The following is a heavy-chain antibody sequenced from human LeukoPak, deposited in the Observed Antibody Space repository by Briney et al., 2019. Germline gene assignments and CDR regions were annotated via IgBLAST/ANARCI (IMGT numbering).Heavy chain of an antibody. Sequence: GGSLRLSCAASGFTFSSYGMHWVRQAPGKGLEWVAFIRYDGSNKYYADSVKGRFTISRDNSKNTLYLQMNSLRAEDTAVYYCAKVIRITMVRGVGEVDYWGQGTLVTVSS. CDR2: IRYDGSNK. CDR1: GFTFSSYG. V-gene: IGHV3-30*02. D-gene: IGHD3-10*01. CDR3: AKVIRITMVRGVGEVDY. J-gene: IGHJ4*02.